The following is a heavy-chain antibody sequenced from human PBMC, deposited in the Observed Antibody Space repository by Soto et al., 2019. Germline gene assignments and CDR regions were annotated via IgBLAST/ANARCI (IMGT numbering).Heavy chain of an antibody. Sequence: SGGTLVNPKHTLTMASTFSGFSLSTSGGGVGWIGEHPGEALEWLALIYWNDDTRYSPSLKSRLTITKDTSKNQVVLTMTNMDPVDTATYYCAHSTPYDSSGYYPYGMDVWGQGTTVTVSS. J-gene: IGHJ6*02. D-gene: IGHD3-22*01. CDR1: GFSLSTSGGG. V-gene: IGHV2-5*01. CDR3: AHSTPYDSSGYYPYGMDV. CDR2: IYWNDDT.